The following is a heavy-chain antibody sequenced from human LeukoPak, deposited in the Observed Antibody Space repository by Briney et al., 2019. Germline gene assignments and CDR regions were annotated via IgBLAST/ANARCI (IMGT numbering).Heavy chain of an antibody. D-gene: IGHD4-17*01. CDR3: ARHIPMTTVTTWFDP. J-gene: IGHJ5*02. V-gene: IGHV4-39*01. Sequence: SETLSLTCTVSGGSISSSSYYWGWIRQPPGKGLEWIGEINHSGSTNYNPSLKSRVTISVDTSKNQFSLKLSSVTAADTAVYYCARHIPMTTVTTWFDPWGQGTLVTVSS. CDR1: GGSISSSSYY. CDR2: INHSGST.